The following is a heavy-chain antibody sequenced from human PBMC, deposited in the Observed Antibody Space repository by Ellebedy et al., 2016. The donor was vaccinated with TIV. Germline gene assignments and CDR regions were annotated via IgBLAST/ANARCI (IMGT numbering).Heavy chain of an antibody. CDR3: ARGLIEYSSSSGEYYFDY. V-gene: IGHV4-34*01. J-gene: IGHJ4*02. Sequence: MPSETLSLTCAVYGGSFSGYYWSWIRQPPGKGLEWIGEINHSGSTNYNPSLKSRVTISVDTSKNQFSLKLSSVTAADTAVYYCARGLIEYSSSSGEYYFDYWGQGTLVTVSS. CDR2: INHSGST. CDR1: GGSFSGYY. D-gene: IGHD6-6*01.